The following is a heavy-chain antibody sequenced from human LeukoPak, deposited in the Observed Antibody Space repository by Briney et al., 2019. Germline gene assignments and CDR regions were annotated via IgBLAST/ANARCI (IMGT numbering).Heavy chain of an antibody. V-gene: IGHV4-59*01. J-gene: IGHJ3*02. CDR2: IYYSGST. Sequence: PSETLSLTCTVSGGSISSYYWSWIRQPPGKGLEWIGYIYYSGSTNYNPSLKSRVTISVDTSKNQFSLKLSSVTAADTAVYYCARSGMDGGGAPLRYFDWSLDAFDIWGQGTMVTVSS. CDR3: ARSGMDGGGAPLRYFDWSLDAFDI. D-gene: IGHD3-9*01. CDR1: GGSISSYY.